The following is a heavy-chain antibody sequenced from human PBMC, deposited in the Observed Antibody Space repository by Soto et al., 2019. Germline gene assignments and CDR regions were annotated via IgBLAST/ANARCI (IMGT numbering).Heavy chain of an antibody. CDR3: ARKGPPRDAFDI. J-gene: IGHJ3*02. Sequence: EVPLLESGGGLVQPGGSLRLSCAASGFTFSSYAMSWVRQTPGKGLEWVSGVLGGGGSTFYADSVKGRFTISRDNSKNTLYVQMNSLRVEDTAIYYCARKGPPRDAFDIWGQGTMVTVSS. CDR1: GFTFSSYA. CDR2: VLGGGGST. V-gene: IGHV3-23*01.